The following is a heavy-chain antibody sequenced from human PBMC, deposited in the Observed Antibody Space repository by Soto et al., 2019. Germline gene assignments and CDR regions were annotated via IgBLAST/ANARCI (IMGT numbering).Heavy chain of an antibody. D-gene: IGHD3-10*01. CDR1: GGTFSSYA. Sequence: GASVKVSCKASGGTFSSYAISWVRQAPGQGLEWMGGIIPIFGTANYAQKFQGRVTITADESTSTAYMELSRLRSDDTAVYYCARELRYPFGELFYGYGMDVWGQGTTVTVSS. CDR2: IIPIFGTA. CDR3: ARELRYPFGELFYGYGMDV. J-gene: IGHJ6*02. V-gene: IGHV1-69*13.